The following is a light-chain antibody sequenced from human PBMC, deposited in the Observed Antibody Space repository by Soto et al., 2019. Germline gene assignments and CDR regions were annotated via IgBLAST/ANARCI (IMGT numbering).Light chain of an antibody. CDR2: EVS. Sequence: QSVLTQPASVSGSPGQSITISCTGTSSDVGSYNLVSWYQQHPGKAPKLMIYEVSKWPSGVSNRFSGSKSGNTASLTISGLQAEDEADYFCSSFTSSMTNVFGSGTKVTVL. CDR1: SSDVGSYNL. CDR3: SSFTSSMTNV. J-gene: IGLJ1*01. V-gene: IGLV2-14*02.